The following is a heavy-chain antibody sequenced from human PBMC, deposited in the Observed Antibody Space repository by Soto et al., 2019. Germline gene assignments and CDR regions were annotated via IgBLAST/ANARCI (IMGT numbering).Heavy chain of an antibody. D-gene: IGHD3-10*01. J-gene: IGHJ4*02. CDR3: ATSYGSGSAHFDY. CDR1: GDTFSRYT. CDR2: TIPMLGLA. Sequence: QVQLVQSGAEVKKPGSSVKVSCTASGDTFSRYTISWVRQVPGQGPEWMGRTIPMLGLADYAQKFQGRVTINADKSTSTAYMVLRSLRSEDTSIYYGATSYGSGSAHFDYWGQGTLVTVSS. V-gene: IGHV1-69*02.